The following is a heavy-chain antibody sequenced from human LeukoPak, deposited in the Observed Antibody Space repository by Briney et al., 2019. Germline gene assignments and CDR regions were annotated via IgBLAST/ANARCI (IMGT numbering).Heavy chain of an antibody. CDR2: INYIETS. V-gene: IGHV4-39*01. D-gene: IGHD3-3*01. J-gene: IGHJ4*02. CDR1: GCSVSSISYY. Sequence: SETLSLTCSVSGCSVSSISYYWGWLRQPLGQGRELIGTINYIETSYHNPSLDSRVIMSVDASENTVSLRLTSVTAADTAVYYCARHPFTILGVVIISTTNLDFWGQGTLVTVSS. CDR3: ARHPFTILGVVIISTTNLDF.